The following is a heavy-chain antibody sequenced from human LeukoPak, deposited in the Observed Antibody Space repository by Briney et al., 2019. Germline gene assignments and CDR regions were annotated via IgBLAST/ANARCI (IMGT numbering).Heavy chain of an antibody. D-gene: IGHD2-2*02. CDR1: GFTFSSYG. J-gene: IGHJ4*02. Sequence: SGGSLRLSCAASGFTFSSYGMHWVRQAPGKGLEWMAVISDDGSNKYYVDSVKGRFTISRDNSKNTLYLQMNSLRAEDTAVYYCANSPTYCSSTSCYINYWGQGTLVTVSS. CDR3: ANSPTYCSSTSCYINY. V-gene: IGHV3-30*18. CDR2: ISDDGSNK.